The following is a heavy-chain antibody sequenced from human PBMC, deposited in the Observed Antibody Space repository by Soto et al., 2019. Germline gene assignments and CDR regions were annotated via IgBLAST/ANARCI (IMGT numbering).Heavy chain of an antibody. CDR2: IKSKSDGGTT. J-gene: IGHJ5*02. CDR1: GFTFGAAW. Sequence: GGSLRLSCAASGFTFGAAWMSWVRQAPGKGLDWVGRIKSKSDGGTTEYAAPVRGRFTISRDDSKNTLYLQMNSLKTEDTAVYYCTTDLWRIAVVVGSTGYFNPWGQGTPVTVSS. D-gene: IGHD2-15*01. V-gene: IGHV3-15*01. CDR3: TTDLWRIAVVVGSTGYFNP.